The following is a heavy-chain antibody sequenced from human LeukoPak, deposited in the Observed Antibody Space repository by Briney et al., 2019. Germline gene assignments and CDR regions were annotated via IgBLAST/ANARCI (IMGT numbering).Heavy chain of an antibody. D-gene: IGHD3-3*01. CDR2: INHSGST. CDR1: GGSFSGYY. Sequence: SETLSLTCAVYGGSFSGYYWSWIRQPPGKGLEWVGEINHSGSTNYNPSLKSRVTMSVDTSNNQFSLKLISVTATDTAVYYFARGRITIFGVVIGLGYWGQGTLVTVSS. J-gene: IGHJ4*02. CDR3: ARGRITIFGVVIGLGY. V-gene: IGHV4-34*01.